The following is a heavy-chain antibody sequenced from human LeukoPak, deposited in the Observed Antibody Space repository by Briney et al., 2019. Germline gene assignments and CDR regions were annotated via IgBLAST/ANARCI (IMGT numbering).Heavy chain of an antibody. CDR3: ARQYSRSSSPDY. CDR2: ISPGDSNA. V-gene: IGHV5-51*01. CDR1: GYSFTTYW. D-gene: IGHD6-6*01. Sequence: GESLKISCKGSGYSFTTYWTGWVRQMPGKGLEWMGIISPGDSNARYSPSLQGQVTISVDKSISTAYLQWSSLKASDTAMYYCARQYSRSSSPDYWGQGTLVTVSS. J-gene: IGHJ4*02.